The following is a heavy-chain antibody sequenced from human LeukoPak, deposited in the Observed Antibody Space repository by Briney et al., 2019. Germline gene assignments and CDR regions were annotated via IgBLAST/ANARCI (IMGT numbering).Heavy chain of an antibody. J-gene: IGHJ4*02. D-gene: IGHD7-27*01. V-gene: IGHV3-30*04. CDR2: MSYDGRHK. Sequence: GGSLRLSCAASGFTFSSYAMHWVRQAPGKGLEWVAVMSYDGRHKYYADSVKGRFTISRDNSKNMLYLQMNSLRADDTAIYFCARDFKWGQHCDFWGQGTLVTVSS. CDR1: GFTFSSYA. CDR3: ARDFKWGQHCDF.